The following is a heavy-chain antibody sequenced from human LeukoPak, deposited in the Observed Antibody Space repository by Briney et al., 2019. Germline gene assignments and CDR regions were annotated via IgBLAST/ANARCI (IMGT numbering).Heavy chain of an antibody. CDR2: ISSSSSYI. J-gene: IGHJ4*02. V-gene: IGHV3-21*04. D-gene: IGHD6-19*01. CDR1: GFTFSSYS. CDR3: AKDSSGWYYFDY. Sequence: GGSLRLSCAASGFTFSSYSMNWVRQAPGKGLEWVSSISSSSSYIYYADSVKGRFTISRDNAKNSLYLQMNSLRAEDTAVYYCAKDSSGWYYFDYWGQGTLVTVSS.